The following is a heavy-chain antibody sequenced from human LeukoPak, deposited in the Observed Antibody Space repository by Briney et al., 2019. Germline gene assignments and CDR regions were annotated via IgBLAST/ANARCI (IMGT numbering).Heavy chain of an antibody. CDR3: TTRRQDGC. V-gene: IGHV3-15*01. J-gene: IGHJ4*02. CDR2: IKSKIDGGTI. CDR1: GFAFSDAW. D-gene: IGHD6-25*01. Sequence: GGSLRLSCVGSGFAFSDAWISWVRQAPGKGLEWVGRIKSKIDGGTIDYAAPVKGRFTISRDDSRNTLYLQMNSLKTEDTAVYYCTTRRQDGCWGQGTLVTVS.